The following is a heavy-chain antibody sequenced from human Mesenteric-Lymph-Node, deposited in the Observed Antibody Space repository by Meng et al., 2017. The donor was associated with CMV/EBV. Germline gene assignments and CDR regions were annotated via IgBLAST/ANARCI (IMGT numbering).Heavy chain of an antibody. CDR2: IKIKTDGGTT. CDR1: GFTFSNAW. D-gene: IGHD2/OR15-2a*01. Sequence: GGSLRLSCAASGFTFSNAWMSWVRQAPGKGLEWVGRIKIKTDGGTTDYAAPVKGRFTISRDDSKNTLYLQMNSLKTEDTAVYYCTTDNSPLIGYYYYGMDVWGQGTTVTVSS. CDR3: TTDNSPLIGYYYYGMDV. V-gene: IGHV3-15*01. J-gene: IGHJ6*02.